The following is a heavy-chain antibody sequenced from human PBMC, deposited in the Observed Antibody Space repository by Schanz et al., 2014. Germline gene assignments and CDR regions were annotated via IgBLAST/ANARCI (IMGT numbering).Heavy chain of an antibody. D-gene: IGHD5-12*01. J-gene: IGHJ6*03. V-gene: IGHV4-61*02. Sequence: QVQLQESGPGLVKPSETLSLTCTVSGGSISSDSYSWSWIRQPAGKGLEWIGRISTSGSTNYNPSRKSRLTISRDTSKNQLSQKLGSVTAADTAVYYCAGGRGEVATIFHYYYFYYRDVWGKGTTVSVSS. CDR1: GGSISSDSYS. CDR3: AGGRGEVATIFHYYYFYYRDV. CDR2: ISTSGST.